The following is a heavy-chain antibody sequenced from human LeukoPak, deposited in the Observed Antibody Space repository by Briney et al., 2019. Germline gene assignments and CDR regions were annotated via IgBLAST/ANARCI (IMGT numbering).Heavy chain of an antibody. D-gene: IGHD2-15*01. CDR3: ARGYSRAAFDI. CDR1: GFHFSNFL. V-gene: IGHV3-48*01. Sequence: GGSLRLFCVGSGFHFSNFLKNWVRQAPGEGVEWVSFISSTGGTIYYADAVEGRFTGSRDNAQNSLLLQMNSLRAEDTALYYCARGYSRAAFDIWGQGTMVTVSS. CDR2: ISSTGGTI. J-gene: IGHJ3*02.